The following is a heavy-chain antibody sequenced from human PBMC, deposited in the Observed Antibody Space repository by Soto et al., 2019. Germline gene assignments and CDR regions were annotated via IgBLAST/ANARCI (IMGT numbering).Heavy chain of an antibody. J-gene: IGHJ4*02. CDR1: GYTFTTYA. D-gene: IGHD6-13*01. V-gene: IGHV1-3*04. CDR2: INTANGNT. Sequence: WPSVKVSCKASGYTFTTYAMHWVRQAPGQRLEWMGWINTANGNTKYSQKIQGRVTITRDTSANTAYMELSSLKSEDTVVYYCSTSSSGSWYSPLDYWGQGTLVTVSS. CDR3: STSSSGSWYSPLDY.